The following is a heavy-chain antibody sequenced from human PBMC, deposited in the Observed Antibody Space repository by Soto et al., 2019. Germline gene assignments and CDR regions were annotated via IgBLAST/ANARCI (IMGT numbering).Heavy chain of an antibody. Sequence: GASVKVSCKASGGTFSSYAISWVRQAPGQGLEWMGGIIPIFGTADYAQKFQGRVTITADESTSTAYMELSSLRSEDTAVYYCARVRHYDFWSGYTSRRGYYFDYWGQGTLVTVSS. CDR2: IIPIFGTA. V-gene: IGHV1-69*13. CDR1: GGTFSSYA. J-gene: IGHJ4*02. D-gene: IGHD3-3*01. CDR3: ARVRHYDFWSGYTSRRGYYFDY.